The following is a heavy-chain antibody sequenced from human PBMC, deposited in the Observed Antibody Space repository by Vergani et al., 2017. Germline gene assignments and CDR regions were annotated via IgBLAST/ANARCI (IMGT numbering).Heavy chain of an antibody. Sequence: QLQLQESGSGLVKPSQTLSLTCAVSGGSISSGGYSWSWIRQPPGKGLEWIGYIYHSGSTYYNPSLKSRVTISVDRSKNQFSLKLSSVTAADTAVYYCAGALTKSGYGYGMDVWGQGTTVTVSS. J-gene: IGHJ6*02. V-gene: IGHV4-30-2*01. D-gene: IGHD5-18*01. CDR2: IYHSGST. CDR3: AGALTKSGYGYGMDV. CDR1: GGSISSGGYS.